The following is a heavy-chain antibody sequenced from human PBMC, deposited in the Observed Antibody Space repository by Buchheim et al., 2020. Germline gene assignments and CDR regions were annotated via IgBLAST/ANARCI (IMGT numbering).Heavy chain of an antibody. J-gene: IGHJ4*02. Sequence: QVQLQESGPGLVKPSQTLSLTCTVSGGSISSGSYYWSWIRQPAGKGLEWIGRIYTSGSTNYNPSLKSRVTISVDTSKNQFSLKLSSVTAADTAVYYCARVDGYCSGGSCTYFDYWGQGTL. D-gene: IGHD2-15*01. CDR2: IYTSGST. V-gene: IGHV4-61*02. CDR3: ARVDGYCSGGSCTYFDY. CDR1: GGSISSGSYY.